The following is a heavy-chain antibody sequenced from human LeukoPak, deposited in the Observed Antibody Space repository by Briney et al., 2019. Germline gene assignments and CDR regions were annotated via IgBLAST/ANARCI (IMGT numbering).Heavy chain of an antibody. CDR3: ARDMWQQFDWFDP. CDR2: INPNTGDT. CDR1: GYTFTAYY. Sequence: ASVKVSCTTSGYTFTAYYMHWVRQAPGQGLEWMGWINPNTGDTRSAERFQGRVTMTRDSSITTIYLELTRLTSDDTAVYYCARDMWQQFDWFDPWGQGTLVTVSS. D-gene: IGHD6-13*01. V-gene: IGHV1-2*02. J-gene: IGHJ5*02.